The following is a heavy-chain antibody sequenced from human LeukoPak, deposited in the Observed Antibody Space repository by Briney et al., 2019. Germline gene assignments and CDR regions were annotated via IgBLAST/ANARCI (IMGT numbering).Heavy chain of an antibody. D-gene: IGHD3-3*01. Sequence: PSETLSLTCAVYGGSFSGYYWSWIRQPPGKGLEWIGEINHSGSTNYNPSLKSRVTISVDTSKNQFSLKLSSVTAADTAVYYCARQYDFWSGEDNWFDPWGQGTLVTVSS. CDR1: GGSFSGYY. CDR3: ARQYDFWSGEDNWFDP. CDR2: INHSGST. V-gene: IGHV4-34*01. J-gene: IGHJ5*02.